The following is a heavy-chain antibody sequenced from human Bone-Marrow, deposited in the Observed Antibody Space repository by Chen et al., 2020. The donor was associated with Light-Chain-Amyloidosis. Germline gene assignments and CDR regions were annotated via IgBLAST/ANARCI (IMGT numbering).Heavy chain of an antibody. CDR1: GYTFPNYW. V-gene: IGHV5-51*01. D-gene: IGHD5-12*01. CDR3: ARRRDGYNFDY. J-gene: IGHJ4*02. CDR2: IYPDDSDA. Sequence: EVQLEQSGPEVTQPGESLKISCKGSGYTFPNYWIGWVRQMPGKGLEWMGVIYPDDSDARYSPSFEGQVTISADKSITTAYLQWRSLKASDTAMYYCARRRDGYNFDYWGQGTLVTVSS.